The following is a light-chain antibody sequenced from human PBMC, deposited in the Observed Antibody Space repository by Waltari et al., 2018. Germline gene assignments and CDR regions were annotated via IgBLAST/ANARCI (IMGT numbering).Light chain of an antibody. Sequence: SSELTQDPTVSVAMGKTVRITCQGDILRSYYARWYQQRPGQAPRLVFSWNNNRPSGVPDRFSASNSDNTAFLTITGAQAEEEASYYCHSRDASGVGGSFGGGTKLTVL. V-gene: IGLV3-19*01. CDR2: WNN. CDR3: HSRDASGVGGS. CDR1: ILRSYY. J-gene: IGLJ2*01.